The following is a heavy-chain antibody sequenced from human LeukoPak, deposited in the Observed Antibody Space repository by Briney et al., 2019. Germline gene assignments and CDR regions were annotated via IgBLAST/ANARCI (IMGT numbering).Heavy chain of an antibody. CDR3: ARVATATPAPYFDY. CDR2: IWYDGSNK. CDR1: GFTFSSYG. D-gene: IGHD2-15*01. J-gene: IGHJ4*02. V-gene: IGHV3-33*01. Sequence: GGSLRLSCAASGFTFSSYGMHWVRQAPGKGLEWVAGIWYDGSNKYYADSVKGRFTISRDNSKNTLYLQMNSLRAEDTAVYYCARVATATPAPYFDYWGQGTLVTVSS.